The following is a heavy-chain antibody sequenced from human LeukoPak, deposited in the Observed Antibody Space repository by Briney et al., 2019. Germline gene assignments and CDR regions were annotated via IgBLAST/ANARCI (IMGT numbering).Heavy chain of an antibody. Sequence: PSETLSLTCTVSGGSIGSDYWTWIRQPPGKGLEYIGYIYYTGGTNYNPSLKSRVTISVDTSKNQFSLKLSSVTAADTAVYFCAKYGNSGWVIDNWGQGTLVTVSS. D-gene: IGHD6-19*01. CDR1: GGSIGSDY. CDR2: IYYTGGT. J-gene: IGHJ4*02. V-gene: IGHV4-59*08. CDR3: AKYGNSGWVIDN.